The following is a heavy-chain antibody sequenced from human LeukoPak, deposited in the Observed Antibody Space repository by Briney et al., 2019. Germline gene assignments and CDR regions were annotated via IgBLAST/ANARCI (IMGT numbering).Heavy chain of an antibody. CDR3: ARDLRSSYSSGWYYYFDY. J-gene: IGHJ4*02. Sequence: PGGSLRLSCAASGFIFSDFAMHWIRQVPGKGLDWVVIISYDGSNQFYADSVKGRFTISRDKSKNSVYLQMNSLRSEDTAVYYCARDLRSSYSSGWYYYFDYWGQGTLVTVSS. CDR2: ISYDGSNQ. CDR1: GFIFSDFA. V-gene: IGHV3-30-3*01. D-gene: IGHD6-19*01.